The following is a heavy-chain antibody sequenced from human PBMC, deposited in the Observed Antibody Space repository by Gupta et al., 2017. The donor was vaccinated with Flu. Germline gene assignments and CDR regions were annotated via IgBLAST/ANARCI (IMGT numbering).Heavy chain of an antibody. D-gene: IGHD6-13*01. V-gene: IGHV5-51*01. J-gene: IGHJ5*02. CDR2: LSPGDSGT. Sequence: EVQLVPPGAEVKTPAESLKTSCKGSGYSFTSYWIGWGRQLPGKGVGWMGILSPGDSGTRYSPSFQGQVTISADKSISTAYLQWSSLKASDTAMYYCARHIAAAGFDGWFDPWGQGTLVTVSS. CDR3: ARHIAAAGFDGWFDP. CDR1: GYSFTSYW.